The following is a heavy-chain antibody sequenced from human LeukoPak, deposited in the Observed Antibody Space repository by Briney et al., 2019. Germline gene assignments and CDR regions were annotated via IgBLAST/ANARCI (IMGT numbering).Heavy chain of an antibody. CDR1: GYSFTNYW. CDR2: IYPGDSES. D-gene: IGHD4-23*01. CDR3: ARQGYGGHGMFDY. V-gene: IGHV5-51*01. J-gene: IGHJ4*02. Sequence: GESLKISCQSSGYSFTNYWIGWVRQMPGKGLEWMGIIYPGDSESRYSPSFQGQATISGDKSISTAYLQWSSLKASDTAMYYCARQGYGGHGMFDYWGQGTLVTVSS.